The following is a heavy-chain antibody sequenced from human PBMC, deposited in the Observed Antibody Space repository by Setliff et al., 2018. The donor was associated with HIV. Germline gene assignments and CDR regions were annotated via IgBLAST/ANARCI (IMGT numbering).Heavy chain of an antibody. CDR3: AREGLWFGDRGYYMDV. CDR1: GYTFTSSG. V-gene: IGHV1-18*01. J-gene: IGHJ6*03. Sequence: ASVKVSCKASGYTFTSSGITWVRQAPGQGLEWMGWIGTYNGDTNYAQKFQGRVTMTTDTSTSTAYMELRSLISDDTAEYYCAREGLWFGDRGYYMDVWGTGTAVTVS. CDR2: IGTYNGDT. D-gene: IGHD3-10*01.